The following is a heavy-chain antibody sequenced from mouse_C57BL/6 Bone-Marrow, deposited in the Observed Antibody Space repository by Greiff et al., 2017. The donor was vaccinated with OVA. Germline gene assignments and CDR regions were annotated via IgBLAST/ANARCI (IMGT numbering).Heavy chain of an antibody. Sequence: QVQLQQSGPELVKPGASVKISCKASGYAFSSSWMNWVKQRPGPGLEWIGRIYPGDGDTNYNGKFKGKATLTADKSSSTAYTQLSSRTSEDSAVYFCARGGGTTDDFDYWGQGTTLTVSS. V-gene: IGHV1-82*01. CDR3: ARGGGTTDDFDY. D-gene: IGHD1-1*01. CDR2: IYPGDGDT. CDR1: GYAFSSSW. J-gene: IGHJ2*01.